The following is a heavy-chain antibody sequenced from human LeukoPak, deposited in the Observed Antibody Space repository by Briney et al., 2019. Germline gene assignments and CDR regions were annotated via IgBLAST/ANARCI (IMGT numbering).Heavy chain of an antibody. D-gene: IGHD3-22*01. CDR1: GYTFTSYG. CDR2: ISAYNGNT. Sequence: ASVKVSCKASGYTFTSYGISWVRQAPGQGLEWMGWISAYNGNTNYAQKLQGRVTMTTDTSTSTAYMELRSLRSDDTAVYYCARIKLGYYDSSGYYSSDYWGQGTLVTVSS. CDR3: ARIKLGYYDSSGYYSSDY. V-gene: IGHV1-18*01. J-gene: IGHJ4*02.